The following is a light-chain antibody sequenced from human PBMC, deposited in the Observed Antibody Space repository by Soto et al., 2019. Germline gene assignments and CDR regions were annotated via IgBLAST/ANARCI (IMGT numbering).Light chain of an antibody. CDR1: QSITNTY. V-gene: IGKV3-20*01. CDR2: GAS. J-gene: IGKJ2*01. Sequence: EIVLTQSPGTLSLSPGERASLSCRASQSITNTYLAWYQQKPGQAPRLLIYGASSRATGIPDRFSGSGSGTDFTLTISRLEPEDFALYYCQHYGSSPYTFGQGTKVEIK. CDR3: QHYGSSPYT.